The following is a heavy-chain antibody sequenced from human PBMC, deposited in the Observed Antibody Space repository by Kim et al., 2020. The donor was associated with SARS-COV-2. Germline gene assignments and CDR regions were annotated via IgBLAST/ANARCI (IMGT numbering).Heavy chain of an antibody. CDR3: ARDPPGWVRPSSWYFDL. J-gene: IGHJ2*01. V-gene: IGHV3-48*02. D-gene: IGHD1-1*01. Sequence: GGSLRLSCAASGFTFSSYSMNWVRQAPGKGLEWVSYISSSSSTIYYADSVKGRFTISRDNAKNSLYLQMNSLRDEDTAVYYCARDPPGWVRPSSWYFDLWGRGTLVTVSS. CDR2: ISSSSSTI. CDR1: GFTFSSYS.